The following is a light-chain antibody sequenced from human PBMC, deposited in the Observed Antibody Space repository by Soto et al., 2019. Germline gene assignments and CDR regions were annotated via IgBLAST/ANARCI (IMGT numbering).Light chain of an antibody. CDR2: EVS. CDR1: RDDVGGYNY. Sequence: QSALTQPASVSGSPGQSITISCTGTRDDVGGYNYVSWYQQYPGKAPKLMIYEVSYRPSGVSKRFSGSSSGHTASLSISGQQAEDEADYYCSAYTNIGTLVFGGGTKLTVL. J-gene: IGLJ3*02. V-gene: IGLV2-14*01. CDR3: SAYTNIGTLV.